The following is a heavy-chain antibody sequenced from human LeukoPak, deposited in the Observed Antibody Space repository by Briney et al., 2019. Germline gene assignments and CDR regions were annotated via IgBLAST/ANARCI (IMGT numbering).Heavy chain of an antibody. CDR1: GFTFSSYV. Sequence: GGSLRLSCAASGFTFSSYVMSWVRQAPGKGLEWVSGISGSGFTTYYADSVKGRFTISRDNSKNTLYLQMNSLRAEDTAVYYCAKVSGEPEYPSGYFDYWGQGTLVTVSS. V-gene: IGHV3-23*01. CDR3: AKVSGEPEYPSGYFDY. D-gene: IGHD1-14*01. CDR2: ISGSGFTT. J-gene: IGHJ4*02.